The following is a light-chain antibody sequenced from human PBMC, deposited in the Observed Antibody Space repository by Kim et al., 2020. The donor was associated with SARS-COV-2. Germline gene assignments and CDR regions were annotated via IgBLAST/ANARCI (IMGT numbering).Light chain of an antibody. CDR2: EGS. V-gene: IGLV2-23*03. CDR3: CSYAGSSTFFV. Sequence: QSITISCTGTSRYVGSYNRVSWYQQHPGKAPKLMIDEGSKRPSGVSNRFSGSKSGNTAALTISGLQAEDEADYYCCSYAGSSTFFVFGTGTKVTIL. CDR1: SRYVGSYNR. J-gene: IGLJ1*01.